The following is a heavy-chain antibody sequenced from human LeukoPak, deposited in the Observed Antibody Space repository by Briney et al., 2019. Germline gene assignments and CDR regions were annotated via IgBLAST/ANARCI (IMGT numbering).Heavy chain of an antibody. CDR3: ARSRPSSWFDY. D-gene: IGHD6-13*01. J-gene: IGHJ4*02. Sequence: PGGSLRLSCAASGFTFSSYWMHWVRQAPGKGLVWVSRINTDGSSTTYADSVKGRFTISRDNAKNTVYLQMNSLRAEDTAVFYCARSRPSSWFDYWGQGTLVTVS. V-gene: IGHV3-74*01. CDR1: GFTFSSYW. CDR2: INTDGSST.